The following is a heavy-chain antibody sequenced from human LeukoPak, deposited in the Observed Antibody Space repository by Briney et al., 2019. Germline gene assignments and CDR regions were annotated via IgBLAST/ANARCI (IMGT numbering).Heavy chain of an antibody. CDR1: GFTFSNYA. Sequence: GRSLRLSCAASGFTFSNYAVHWVRQAPGKGLEWVAVISYDGSIKYYADSVKGRFTISRDNSKNTLYLQMNSLRAGDTAVYYCARGSLRVFDYWGQGTLVTVSS. J-gene: IGHJ4*02. CDR3: ARGSLRVFDY. D-gene: IGHD4-17*01. V-gene: IGHV3-30-3*01. CDR2: ISYDGSIK.